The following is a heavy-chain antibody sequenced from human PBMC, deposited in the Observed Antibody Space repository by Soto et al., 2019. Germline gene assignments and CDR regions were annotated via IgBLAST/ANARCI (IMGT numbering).Heavy chain of an antibody. CDR3: ATKVAYYYDISGYYLDY. CDR1: GYTLTELS. CDR2: FDPEDGET. J-gene: IGHJ4*02. D-gene: IGHD3-22*01. V-gene: IGHV1-24*01. Sequence: GASVKVSCKVSGYTLTELSMHWVRQAPGKGLEWMGGFDPEDGETIYAQKLTGRVTMTEDTSTDTAYMELSSLRSEDTAVYYCATKVAYYYDISGYYLDYWGQGTLVTVSS.